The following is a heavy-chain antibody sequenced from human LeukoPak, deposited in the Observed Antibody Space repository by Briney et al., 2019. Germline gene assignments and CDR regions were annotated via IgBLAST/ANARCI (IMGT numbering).Heavy chain of an antibody. CDR2: IYTSGST. D-gene: IGHD3-3*01. CDR3: ARDEDFWSGHNYGMDV. V-gene: IGHV4-4*07. Sequence: SETLSLTCTVSGGSISSYYWSWLRQPAGKGLEWIGRIYTSGSTNYNPSLKSRVTMSVDTSKNQFSLKLSSVTAADAAVYYCARDEDFWSGHNYGMDVWGQGTTVTVSS. CDR1: GGSISSYY. J-gene: IGHJ6*02.